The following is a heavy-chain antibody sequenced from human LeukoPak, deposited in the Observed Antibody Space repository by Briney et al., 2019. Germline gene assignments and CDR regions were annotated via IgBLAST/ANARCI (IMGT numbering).Heavy chain of an antibody. V-gene: IGHV1-2*02. CDR2: INPNSGGT. CDR1: GYTFTAYY. Sequence: ASVKVSCKASGYTFTAYYMHWVRQARGQGLEWMGWINPNSGGTNYVQKFQGRVTMTRDTSISTAYMELSRLTSDDTAVYYCAMLERLFDAFDIWGQGTMVTVSS. J-gene: IGHJ3*02. D-gene: IGHD1-26*01. CDR3: AMLERLFDAFDI.